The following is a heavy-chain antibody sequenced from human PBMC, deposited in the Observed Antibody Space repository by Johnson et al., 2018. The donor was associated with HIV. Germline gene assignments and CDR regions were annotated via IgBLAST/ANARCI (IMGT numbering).Heavy chain of an antibody. J-gene: IGHJ3*02. D-gene: IGHD3-10*01. CDR2: IGTAGDT. CDR3: AKDRGLWFGDDAFDI. Sequence: VQLVESGGGLVQPGGSLRLSCAASGFSVSTYDMHWVRQATGKGLDWVSVIGTAGDTYYLGSVKGRFTISRDNSKNTLYLQMDSLRAEDTAVYYCAKDRGLWFGDDAFDIWGQGTMVTVSS. V-gene: IGHV3-13*01. CDR1: GFSVSTYD.